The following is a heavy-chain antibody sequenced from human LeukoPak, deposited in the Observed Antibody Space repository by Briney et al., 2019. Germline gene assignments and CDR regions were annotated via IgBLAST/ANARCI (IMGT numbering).Heavy chain of an antibody. V-gene: IGHV3-30*03. Sequence: GGSLRLSCAASGFTFSNYGMHWVRQAPGKGLDWVAFISYDGSNTYYADSVKGRFTISRDNSKNTLYLQMNSLRTEDTAVYYCARGSGNSFDYWGQGALVTVSS. CDR1: GFTFSNYG. D-gene: IGHD3-10*01. CDR3: ARGSGNSFDY. CDR2: ISYDGSNT. J-gene: IGHJ4*02.